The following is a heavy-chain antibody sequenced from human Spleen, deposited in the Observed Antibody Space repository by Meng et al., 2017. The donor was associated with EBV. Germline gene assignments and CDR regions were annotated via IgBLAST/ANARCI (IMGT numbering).Heavy chain of an antibody. J-gene: IGHJ4*02. D-gene: IGHD4-17*01. CDR1: MGTFKSFS. V-gene: IGHV1-69*01. CDR3: ASRGGGATVTTADS. Sequence: QVQLVQSGAAVKKPXSSVQVSCKASMGTFKSFSITWVRQAPGQGLEWVGGITLIFGTTHYAQKFQGRVTITADESTRTTYMELTSLTSEDTAVYYCASRGGGATVTTADSWGQGTLGTVSS. CDR2: ITLIFGTT.